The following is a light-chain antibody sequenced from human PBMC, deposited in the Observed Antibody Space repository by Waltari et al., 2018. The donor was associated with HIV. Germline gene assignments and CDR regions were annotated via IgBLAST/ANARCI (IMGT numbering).Light chain of an antibody. Sequence: SVLTQPPSVSGAPGQTVTISCTGSSSNIGARAHFDVPWYQQLPGTAPKLLIYGNNNRPSGVPDRFSGSKSGASASLAITGLQAEDEADYYCQSYDTRLSGSVFGGGTKLTVL. J-gene: IGLJ3*02. CDR1: SSNIGARAHFD. CDR2: GNN. CDR3: QSYDTRLSGSV. V-gene: IGLV1-40*01.